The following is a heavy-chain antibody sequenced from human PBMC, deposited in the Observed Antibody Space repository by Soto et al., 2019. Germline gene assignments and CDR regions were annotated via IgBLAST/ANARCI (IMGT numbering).Heavy chain of an antibody. Sequence: SETLSLTCTISGGPINNYYCSWFRQPRGQGLEWIGYMGYNGFTRYNPSLRSRVAISLDTAKNQFSLNLSSVTAADTALYYCARQGFGELHGLVDVWGQGITVTVSS. CDR3: ARQGFGELHGLVDV. CDR1: GGPINNYY. CDR2: MGYNGFT. D-gene: IGHD3-10*01. J-gene: IGHJ6*02. V-gene: IGHV4-59*08.